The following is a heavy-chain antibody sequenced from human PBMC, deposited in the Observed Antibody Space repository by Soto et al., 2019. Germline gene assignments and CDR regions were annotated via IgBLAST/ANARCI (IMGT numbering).Heavy chain of an antibody. CDR2: IIPISGTT. CDR1: GGTFNNYA. J-gene: IGHJ4*02. D-gene: IGHD2-8*02. V-gene: IGHV1-69*06. CDR3: ARWGGLSCSGAVCFKKPFDY. Sequence: QVQLVQSGAEVKRPGSSMKVSCKPSGGTFNNYAINWVRQAPGQGLEWMGAIIPISGTTKYAQKFQGRVTITADKSTSTVYMDLRSLRSEDTAVYYCARWGGLSCSGAVCFKKPFDYWGQGTLVTVSS.